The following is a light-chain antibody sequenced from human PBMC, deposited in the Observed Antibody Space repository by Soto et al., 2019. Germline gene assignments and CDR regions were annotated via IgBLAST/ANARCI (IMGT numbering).Light chain of an antibody. Sequence: EIVMTQSPTTLSVSPGERATLTCRASQSVSTYLAWYQQKPGKAPRLLIYSASTRATGIPARLSGSGSGTEFTLTISSLHSEYFSVYYCQHYKNWPSVTFGRGTKLEIK. J-gene: IGKJ2*01. CDR1: QSVSTY. V-gene: IGKV3-15*01. CDR3: QHYKNWPSVT. CDR2: SAS.